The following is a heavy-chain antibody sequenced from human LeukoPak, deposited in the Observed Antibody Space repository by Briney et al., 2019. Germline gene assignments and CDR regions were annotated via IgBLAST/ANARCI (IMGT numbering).Heavy chain of an antibody. CDR3: AKSRHCSGGSCYSFDWFDP. Sequence: GGSLRLSCAASGFTFSDYYMSWIRQAPGKGLEWVSSISSSSSYIYYAGSVKGRFTISRDNAKNSLYLQMNSLRAEDTAVYYCAKSRHCSGGSCYSFDWFDPWGQGTLVTVSS. CDR1: GFTFSDYY. J-gene: IGHJ5*02. CDR2: ISSSSSYI. V-gene: IGHV3-11*03. D-gene: IGHD2-15*01.